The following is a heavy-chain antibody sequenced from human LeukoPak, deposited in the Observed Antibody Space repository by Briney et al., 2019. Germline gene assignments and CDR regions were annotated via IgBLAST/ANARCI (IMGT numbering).Heavy chain of an antibody. Sequence: GGSLRLSCAASGFTFRSYSMNWVRQAPGKGLEWVSAIDPSSTYIYYADSVKGRFTISRDNAKNSLYLQMNSLRAEDTAVYYCARDNEQWLGKGNFQHWGQGTLVTVSS. CDR3: ARDNEQWLGKGNFQH. CDR2: IDPSSTYI. J-gene: IGHJ1*01. CDR1: GFTFRSYS. V-gene: IGHV3-21*01. D-gene: IGHD6-19*01.